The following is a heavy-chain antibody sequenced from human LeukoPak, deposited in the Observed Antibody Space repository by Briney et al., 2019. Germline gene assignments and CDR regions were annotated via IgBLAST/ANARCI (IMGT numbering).Heavy chain of an antibody. CDR1: GYTFTGYY. CDR3: AREQWLVRGGGSGWFDP. Sequence: ASVKVSCKASGYTFTGYYMHWVRQAPGQGLEWKGWINPNSGGTNYAQKFQGRVTMTRDTSISTAYMELSRLRSDDTAVYYCAREQWLVRGGGSGWFDPWGQGTLVTVSS. J-gene: IGHJ5*02. V-gene: IGHV1-2*02. D-gene: IGHD6-19*01. CDR2: INPNSGGT.